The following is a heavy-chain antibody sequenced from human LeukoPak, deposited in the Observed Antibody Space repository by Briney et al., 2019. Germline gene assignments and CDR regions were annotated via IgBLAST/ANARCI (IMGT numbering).Heavy chain of an antibody. D-gene: IGHD6-13*01. CDR2: ISYDGSNK. V-gene: IGHV3-30-3*01. CDR1: GFTFSSYA. J-gene: IGHJ4*02. CDR3: ARPVLYSSSWYPYFDY. Sequence: GRSLRLSRAASGFTFSSYAMHWVRQAPGKGLEWVAVISYDGSNKYYADSVKGRFTISRDNSKNTLYLQMNSLRAEDTAVYYCARPVLYSSSWYPYFDYWGQGALVTVSS.